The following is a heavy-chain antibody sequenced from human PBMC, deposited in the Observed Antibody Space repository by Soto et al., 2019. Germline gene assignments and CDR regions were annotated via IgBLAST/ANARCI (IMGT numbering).Heavy chain of an antibody. CDR3: AKMAQYYDYIWGSYPDY. D-gene: IGHD3-16*02. Sequence: EVQLLESGGGLVQPGGSLRLSCAASGFTFSSYAMSWVRQAPGKGLEWVSAISGSGGSTYYADSVKGRFTISRDNSKNTLYMQMNSLRAEDTAVYYCAKMAQYYDYIWGSYPDYWGQGTLVTVSS. V-gene: IGHV3-23*01. J-gene: IGHJ4*02. CDR2: ISGSGGST. CDR1: GFTFSSYA.